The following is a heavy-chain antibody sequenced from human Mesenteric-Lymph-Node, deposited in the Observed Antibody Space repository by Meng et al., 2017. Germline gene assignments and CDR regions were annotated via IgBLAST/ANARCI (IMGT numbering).Heavy chain of an antibody. J-gene: IGHJ3*02. D-gene: IGHD5-24*01. CDR3: ASVEIATTDHDAFDI. V-gene: IGHV7-4-1*02. Sequence: ASVKVSCKASGYTFTGYYMHWVRQAPGQGLEWMGWINTNNGNPTYAQGFTGRFVFSLDTSVSTAYLQISSIKAEDTSVYYCASVEIATTDHDAFDIWGQGTMVTVSS. CDR2: INTNNGNP. CDR1: GYTFTGYY.